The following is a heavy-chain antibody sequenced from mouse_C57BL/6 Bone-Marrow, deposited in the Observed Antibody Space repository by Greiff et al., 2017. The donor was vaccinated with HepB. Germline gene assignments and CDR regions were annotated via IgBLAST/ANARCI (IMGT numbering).Heavy chain of an antibody. CDR3: PLLNFDY. CDR1: GYTFTDYE. J-gene: IGHJ2*01. Sequence: QVHVKQSGAELVRPGASVTLSCKASGYTFTDYEMHWVKQTPVHGLEWIGAIDPETGGTAYNQKFKGKAILTADKSSSTAYMELRSLTSEDSAVYYCPLLNFDYWGQGTTLTVSS. V-gene: IGHV1-15*01. D-gene: IGHD2-12*01. CDR2: IDPETGGT.